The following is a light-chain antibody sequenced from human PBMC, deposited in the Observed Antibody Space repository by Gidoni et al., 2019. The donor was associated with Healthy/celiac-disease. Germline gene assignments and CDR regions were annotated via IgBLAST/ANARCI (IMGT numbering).Light chain of an antibody. Sequence: SFSGVPSRFSGSGSGPDFTLTINSLEAEDAATFYCHQSSSLPWTFXQXTKVEIK. J-gene: IGKJ1*01. CDR3: HQSSSLPWT. V-gene: IGKV6-21*01.